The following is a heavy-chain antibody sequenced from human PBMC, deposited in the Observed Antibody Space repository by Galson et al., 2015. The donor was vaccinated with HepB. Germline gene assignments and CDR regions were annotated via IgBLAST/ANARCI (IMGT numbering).Heavy chain of an antibody. D-gene: IGHD3-10*01. CDR2: MYYSGST. J-gene: IGHJ3*02. CDR1: GGSIGSYY. Sequence: SEPLSLTCTVSGGSIGSYYWSWIRQPPGKGLAWIGYMYYSGSTNYDPSLKSRVTISVDTSKKHFSLKLSSVTAADTAVYYCARGGASGSYEYWGAFDIWGQGTMVTVSS. V-gene: IGHV4-59*08. CDR3: ARGGASGSYEYWGAFDI.